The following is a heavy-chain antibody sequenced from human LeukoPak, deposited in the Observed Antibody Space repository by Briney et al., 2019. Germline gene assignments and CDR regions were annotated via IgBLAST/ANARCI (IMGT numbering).Heavy chain of an antibody. CDR1: GGTFSSYA. CDR3: ARAHFDYYYYYYMDV. Sequence: ASVKVSCKASGGTFSSYAISWVRQAPGQGLEWMGWMNPNSGNTGYAQKFQGRVTMTRDTSISTAYMELSSLRSEDTAVYYCARAHFDYYYYYYMDVWGKGTTVTISS. J-gene: IGHJ6*03. D-gene: IGHD3-9*01. V-gene: IGHV1-8*02. CDR2: MNPNSGNT.